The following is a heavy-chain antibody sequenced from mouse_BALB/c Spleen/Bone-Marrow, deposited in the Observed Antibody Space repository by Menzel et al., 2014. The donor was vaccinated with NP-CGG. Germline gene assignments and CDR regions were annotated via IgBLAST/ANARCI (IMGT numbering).Heavy chain of an antibody. V-gene: IGHV1-54*01. D-gene: IGHD4-1*01. CDR1: GYAFTNYL. CDR3: ARNANCLFAY. CDR2: INPGSGGT. Sequence: QVQLKESGAELVRPGTSVKVSCKASGYAFTNYLIEWVKQRPGQGLEWIGVINPGSGGTNYNEKFKSKATLTAGKSSSTAYMQLSSLTSDDSAVYFCARNANCLFAYWGQGTLVTVSA. J-gene: IGHJ3*01.